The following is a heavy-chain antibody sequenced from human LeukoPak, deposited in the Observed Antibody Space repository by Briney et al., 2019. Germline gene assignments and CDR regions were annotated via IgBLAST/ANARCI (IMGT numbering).Heavy chain of an antibody. CDR1: GFTFSSYG. V-gene: IGHV3-33*01. Sequence: GGSLRLSCAASGFTFSSYGMHWVRQAPGKGLEWVAVIWYDGSNKYYADSVKGRFTISRDNSKNTLYLQMNSLRAEDTAVYYCAGNTYYYGSGSYILGGYFDYWGQGTLVTVSS. CDR3: AGNTYYYGSGSYILGGYFDY. J-gene: IGHJ4*02. D-gene: IGHD3-10*01. CDR2: IWYDGSNK.